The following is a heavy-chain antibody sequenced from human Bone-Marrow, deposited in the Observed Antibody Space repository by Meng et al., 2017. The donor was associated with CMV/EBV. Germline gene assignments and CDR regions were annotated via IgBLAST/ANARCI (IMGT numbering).Heavy chain of an antibody. CDR2: ISAYNGNT. CDR3: ARVRIVVVVLAATLHYYGMDV. CDR1: GYTFTSYG. V-gene: IGHV1-18*01. Sequence: ASVKVSCKASGYTFTSYGISWVRQAPGQGLEWMGWISAYNGNTNYAQKLQGRVTMTTDTSTSTAYMELRSLRSDDTAVYYCARVRIVVVVLAATLHYYGMDVWVQGTTVTVSS. J-gene: IGHJ6*02. D-gene: IGHD2-2*01.